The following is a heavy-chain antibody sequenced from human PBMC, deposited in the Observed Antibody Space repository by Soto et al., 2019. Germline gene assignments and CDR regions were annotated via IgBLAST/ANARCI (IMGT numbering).Heavy chain of an antibody. CDR2: IYYHGDT. Sequence: QLQLLESGPGLVKSSETLSLTCTVSGGSIRSALYYRGWIRQPPGQGLEWIGNIYYHGDTYYNPFLQSRVSISVDTSRNQISLRLSYVTAGDTAVYYCARLTLDGTRYFDYWGQGAVVTVSS. CDR1: GGSIRSALYY. CDR3: ARLTLDGTRYFDY. J-gene: IGHJ4*02. D-gene: IGHD1-1*01. V-gene: IGHV4-39*01.